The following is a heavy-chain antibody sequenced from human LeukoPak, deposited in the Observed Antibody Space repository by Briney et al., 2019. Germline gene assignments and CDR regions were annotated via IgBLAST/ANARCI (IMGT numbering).Heavy chain of an antibody. Sequence: GGSLRLSCAASGFIFSSYWMHWVRQAPGKGLVWVSRINTDGSNTIYADSVEGRFTISRDNAKNMLYLQVNSLRAEDTAVYYCARGEEYLGQGRPFDIWGQGTMVTVSS. V-gene: IGHV3-74*01. CDR3: ARGEEYLGQGRPFDI. J-gene: IGHJ3*02. D-gene: IGHD2-2*01. CDR1: GFIFSSYW. CDR2: INTDGSNT.